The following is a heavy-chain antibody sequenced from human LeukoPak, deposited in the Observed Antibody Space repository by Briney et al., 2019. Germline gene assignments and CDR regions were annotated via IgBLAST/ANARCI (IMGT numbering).Heavy chain of an antibody. D-gene: IGHD3-16*02. V-gene: IGHV3-23*01. Sequence: GESLRLSCAASGFTFSSYAMSWVRQAPGKGLEWVSVISGSGGSTYYADSVKGRFTISRDNSNNTLYLQINSLRADDTAVYYCAKTPSLWWFDPWGQGTLVTVSS. CDR3: AKTPSLWWFDP. J-gene: IGHJ5*02. CDR1: GFTFSSYA. CDR2: ISGSGGST.